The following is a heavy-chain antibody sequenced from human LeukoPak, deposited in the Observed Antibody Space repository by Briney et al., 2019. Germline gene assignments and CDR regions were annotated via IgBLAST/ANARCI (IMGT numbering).Heavy chain of an antibody. CDR2: ITYSGNT. Sequence: SQTLSLTCTVSGGSISSGPYYWIWIRQHPGKGLEWIGYITYSGNTYYYPALNSRVTVSLDTSKTQFSLKLSSVTAADTAVYYCARYCSGGSCYRFDYWGQGTLVTVSS. CDR3: ARYCSGGSCYRFDY. CDR1: GGSISSGPYY. J-gene: IGHJ4*02. V-gene: IGHV4-31*03. D-gene: IGHD2-15*01.